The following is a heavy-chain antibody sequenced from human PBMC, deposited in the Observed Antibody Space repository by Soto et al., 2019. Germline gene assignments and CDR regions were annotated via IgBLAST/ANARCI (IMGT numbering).Heavy chain of an antibody. CDR3: AKHPYNTLVRPFWHFDL. V-gene: IGHV4-39*01. Sequence: SETLSLTCTFSGGSISYEYYHWTWIRQSPGKGLEWIGCVHYSGSTIHNPSLKSRVTMSVDTSNNQFSLRMSSVTAADTSVYYCAKHPYNTLVRPFWHFDLWGRGTLVTVSS. J-gene: IGHJ2*01. CDR1: GGSISYEYYH. D-gene: IGHD3-22*01. CDR2: VHYSGST.